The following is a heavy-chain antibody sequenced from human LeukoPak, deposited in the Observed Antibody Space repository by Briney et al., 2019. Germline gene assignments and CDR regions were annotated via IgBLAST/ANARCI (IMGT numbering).Heavy chain of an antibody. D-gene: IGHD3-22*01. V-gene: IGHV1-24*01. J-gene: IGHJ4*02. Sequence: ASVKVSCKVSGNILTELSMHWVRQAPGEGLEWMGGIDPEDRETIYAQKFQGRVTMTEDTSTDTAYMELSSLRSEDTAVYHCATRVMVITTSGFDYWGQGTLVTVSS. CDR2: IDPEDRET. CDR3: ATRVMVITTSGFDY. CDR1: GNILTELS.